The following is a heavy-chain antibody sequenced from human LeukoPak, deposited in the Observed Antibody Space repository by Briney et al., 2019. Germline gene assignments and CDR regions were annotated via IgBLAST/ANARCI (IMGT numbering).Heavy chain of an antibody. Sequence: PGGSLRLSCAASGFTFSDYYMSWIRQAPGKGLERVSYISSSGSTIYYADSVKRRFTVPSDNAKNSVYLQMNSLRAEDASVYDCAREGVTMIVVDYDMDVWGQGTTVTVSS. CDR3: AREGVTMIVVDYDMDV. CDR1: GFTFSDYY. D-gene: IGHD3-22*01. J-gene: IGHJ6*02. CDR2: ISSSGSTI. V-gene: IGHV3-11*01.